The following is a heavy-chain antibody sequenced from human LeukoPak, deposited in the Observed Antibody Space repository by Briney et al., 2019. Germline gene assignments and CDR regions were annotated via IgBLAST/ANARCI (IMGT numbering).Heavy chain of an antibody. D-gene: IGHD3-22*01. J-gene: IGHJ4*02. CDR3: ARDRGMYYYDSSGYNPYFDY. CDR2: ISAYNGNT. CDR1: GYTFTSYG. V-gene: IGHV1-18*01. Sequence: GASVKVSCKASGYTFTSYGISWVRQAPGQGLEWMGWISAYNGNTNYAQKLQGRVTMTTDTSTSTAYMELRSLRSDDTAVYYCARDRGMYYYDSSGYNPYFDYWGQGTLVTVSS.